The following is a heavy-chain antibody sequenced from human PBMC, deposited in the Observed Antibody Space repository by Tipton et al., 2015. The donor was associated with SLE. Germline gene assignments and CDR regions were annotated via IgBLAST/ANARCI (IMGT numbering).Heavy chain of an antibody. D-gene: IGHD1-7*01. J-gene: IGHJ4*02. CDR1: GFTFSNYW. Sequence: SLRLSCAASGFTFSNYWVHWVRQVPGKGLVWVARINSDETTTRYADSVKGRFTISRHNAKNTLFLQMTSLRAEDTAVYYCAREEWNLPAYFDYWGQGTLVTVSS. CDR3: AREEWNLPAYFDY. CDR2: INSDETTT. V-gene: IGHV3-74*01.